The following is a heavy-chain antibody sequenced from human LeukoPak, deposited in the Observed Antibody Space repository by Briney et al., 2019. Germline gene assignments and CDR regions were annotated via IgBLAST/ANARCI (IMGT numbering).Heavy chain of an antibody. J-gene: IGHJ5*02. CDR2: IYYSGST. Sequence: PETLSLTCTVSGGSISSYYWSWIRQPPGKGLEWIGYIYYSGSTNYNPSLKSRVTISVDTSKNQFSLKLSSGTAADTAVYYCARWKNGNWFDPWGQGTLVTVSS. V-gene: IGHV4-59*08. CDR1: GGSISSYY. D-gene: IGHD2-8*01. CDR3: ARWKNGNWFDP.